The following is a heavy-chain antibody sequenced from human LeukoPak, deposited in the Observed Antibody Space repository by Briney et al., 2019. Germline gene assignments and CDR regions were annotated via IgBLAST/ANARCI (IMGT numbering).Heavy chain of an antibody. Sequence: KPSETLSLTCTVSGGSISSYYWSWIRQPPGKGLEWIGYIYYSGSTNYNPSLKSRVTISVDTSKNQFSLKLSSVTAADTAVYYCARVGTATLMGWWFDPWGQGTLVTVSS. V-gene: IGHV4-59*01. CDR3: ARVGTATLMGWWFDP. CDR2: IYYSGST. CDR1: GGSISSYY. J-gene: IGHJ5*02. D-gene: IGHD4-17*01.